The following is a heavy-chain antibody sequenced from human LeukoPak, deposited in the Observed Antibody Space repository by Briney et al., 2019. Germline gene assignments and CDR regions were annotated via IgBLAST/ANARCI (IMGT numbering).Heavy chain of an antibody. V-gene: IGHV1-69*05. CDR1: GGTFSSYA. J-gene: IGHJ3*02. CDR2: IIPIFGTA. Sequence: ASVKVSCKASGGTFSSYAISWVRQAPGQGLEWMGGIIPIFGTANYAQKFQGRVTITTDESTSTVYMELSSLRSEDTAVYYCASAYYYDSRWDAFDIWGQGTMVTVSS. CDR3: ASAYYYDSRWDAFDI. D-gene: IGHD3-10*01.